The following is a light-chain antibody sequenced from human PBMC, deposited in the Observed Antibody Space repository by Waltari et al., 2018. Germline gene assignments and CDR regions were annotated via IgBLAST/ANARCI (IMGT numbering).Light chain of an antibody. CDR2: QDL. CDR1: QFTNKY. Sequence: SYDLTQPPSVSVSPGQTASTPCSGQQFTNKYVCWYQKKPGQPPLLVIYQDLSRPSGIPERFSGSNSGNTATLTISGTQAMDEADYYCQAWDSTTLVFGGGTKLTVL. J-gene: IGLJ2*01. CDR3: QAWDSTTLV. V-gene: IGLV3-1*01.